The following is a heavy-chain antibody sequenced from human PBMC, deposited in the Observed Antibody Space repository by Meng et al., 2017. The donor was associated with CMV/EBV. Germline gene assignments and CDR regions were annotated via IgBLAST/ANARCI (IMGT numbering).Heavy chain of an antibody. CDR1: GGSFSGYY. J-gene: IGHJ1*01. V-gene: IGHV4-34*01. D-gene: IGHD2-2*01. Sequence: SETLSLTCAVYGGSFSGYYWSWIRQPPGKGLEWIGEINHSGSTNYNPSLKSRVTISVDTSKNQFSLKLSSVTAADTAVYYCARGMRYCSSTSRRRNKNAEYFQHWGQGTLVTVSS. CDR3: ARGMRYCSSTSRRRNKNAEYFQH. CDR2: INHSGST.